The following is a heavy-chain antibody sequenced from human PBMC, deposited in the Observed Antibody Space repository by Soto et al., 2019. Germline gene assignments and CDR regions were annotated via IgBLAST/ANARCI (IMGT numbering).Heavy chain of an antibody. Sequence: PGGSLRLSCAASGFTFSSYAMSWVRQAPGKGLEWVSAISGSGGSTYYADSVKGRFTIPRDNSKNTLYLQMNSLRAEDTAVYYCAKDLYMYGLFDPWGQGTLVTVSS. CDR3: AKDLYMYGLFDP. CDR1: GFTFSSYA. J-gene: IGHJ5*02. D-gene: IGHD5-18*01. V-gene: IGHV3-23*01. CDR2: ISGSGGST.